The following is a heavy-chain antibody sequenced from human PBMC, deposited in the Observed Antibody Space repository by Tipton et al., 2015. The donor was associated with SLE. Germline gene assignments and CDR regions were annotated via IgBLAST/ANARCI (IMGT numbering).Heavy chain of an antibody. D-gene: IGHD2-15*01. J-gene: IGHJ4*02. CDR2: INPSGGRT. CDR3: ARVVVGAFDY. Sequence: QLVQSGAEVKKPGASVKVSCKASGYTFTSYYIHWVRRAPGQGLEWMGIINPSGGRTSYAQKFQGRVTLTTDTSTSTAYMELRSLRSDDTAVYYCARVVVGAFDYWGQGTLVTVSS. V-gene: IGHV1-46*01. CDR1: GYTFTSYY.